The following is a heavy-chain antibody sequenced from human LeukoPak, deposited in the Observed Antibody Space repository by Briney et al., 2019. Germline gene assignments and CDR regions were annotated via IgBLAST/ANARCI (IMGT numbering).Heavy chain of an antibody. D-gene: IGHD4-17*01. CDR3: ARDLVTVTKGFDI. Sequence: SETLSPTCAVSDDSFSSHYWTWIWQPPGKGLEWIGYISYIGSTNYNPSLKSRVTISIDTSKNQFSLKLSSVTAADTAVYYCARDLVTVTKGFDIWGQGTMVSVSS. V-gene: IGHV4-59*11. J-gene: IGHJ3*02. CDR1: DDSFSSHY. CDR2: ISYIGST.